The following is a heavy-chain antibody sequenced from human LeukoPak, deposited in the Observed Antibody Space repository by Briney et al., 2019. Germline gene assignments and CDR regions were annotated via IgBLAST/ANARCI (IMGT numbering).Heavy chain of an antibody. V-gene: IGHV3-48*01. CDR2: ISYSSRAR. Sequence: PGGSLRLSCATSGFTFSSYNMNWVRQAPGKGLEWVSSISYSSRARYYADSGKGRFTISRDNFKDSLYLQMDSLRAEDTAIYYCARAYCSSTSCFGWGQGTLVTVSS. J-gene: IGHJ4*02. CDR1: GFTFSSYN. CDR3: ARAYCSSTSCFG. D-gene: IGHD2-2*01.